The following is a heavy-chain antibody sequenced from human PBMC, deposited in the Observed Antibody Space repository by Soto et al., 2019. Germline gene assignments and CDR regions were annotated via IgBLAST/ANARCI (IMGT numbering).Heavy chain of an antibody. Sequence: ASVKVSCKASGYTFTSYGISWGRQAPGQGLEWMGWISAYNGNTNYAQKLQGRVTMTTDTSTSTVYMELRSLRSEDTAVYYCARDRDSSGYYDIDYWGQGTLVTVSS. CDR2: ISAYNGNT. CDR3: ARDRDSSGYYDIDY. D-gene: IGHD3-22*01. V-gene: IGHV1-18*01. J-gene: IGHJ4*02. CDR1: GYTFTSYG.